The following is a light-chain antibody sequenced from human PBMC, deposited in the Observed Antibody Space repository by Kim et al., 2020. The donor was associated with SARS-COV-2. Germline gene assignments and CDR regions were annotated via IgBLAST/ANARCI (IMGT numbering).Light chain of an antibody. CDR2: GSS. CDR3: QQYGSSPLT. CDR1: QRVSSIY. J-gene: IGKJ4*01. Sequence: LYPGERATLCCRASQRVSSIYLAWYQQRPGQAPRLLIYGSSSRAAGIPDRFSGSGSGTDFTLTISRLEPEDFAVYYCQQYGSSPLTFGGGTKLEI. V-gene: IGKV3-20*01.